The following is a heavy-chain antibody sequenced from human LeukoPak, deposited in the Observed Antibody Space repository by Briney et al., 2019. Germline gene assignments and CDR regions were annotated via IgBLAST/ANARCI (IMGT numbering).Heavy chain of an antibody. J-gene: IGHJ4*02. D-gene: IGHD3-16*01. CDR1: GFTFRSFA. CDR3: VKVPIAFGALHQCFDY. Sequence: PGGSLRLSCSASGFTFRSFAMFWVRQAPGKGLEYFSAIAYNGDITSYADSVKGRFTISRDNSKNTLYLQLSSLRAEDTAVYYCVKVPIAFGALHQCFDYWGQGTLVTVSS. V-gene: IGHV3-64D*06. CDR2: IAYNGDIT.